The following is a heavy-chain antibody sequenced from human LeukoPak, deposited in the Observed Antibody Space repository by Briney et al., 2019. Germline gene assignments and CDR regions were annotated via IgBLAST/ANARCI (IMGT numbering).Heavy chain of an antibody. CDR3: ARVPLVGATSSFEY. V-gene: IGHV1-3*01. CDR2: INAGNGNT. J-gene: IGHJ4*02. Sequence: ASVKPSCKPSGSTFTSYAMHWARQAPGQRLECMGWINAGNGNTKYTQKFQGRVTISRDTSASTAYMEVSRLRSEETAVYFCARVPLVGATSSFEYWGQGTLVSVSS. CDR1: GSTFTSYA. D-gene: IGHD1-26*01.